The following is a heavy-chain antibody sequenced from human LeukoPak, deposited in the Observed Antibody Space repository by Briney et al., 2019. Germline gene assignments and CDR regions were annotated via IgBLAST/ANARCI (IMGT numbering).Heavy chain of an antibody. Sequence: GASVKVSCKVSGYTLTELSMHWVRQATGQGLEWMGWMNPNSGNTGYAQKFQGRVTMTRNTSISTAYMELSSLRSEDTAVYYCARGQMYDIDYWGQGTLVTVSS. CDR3: ARGQMYDIDY. V-gene: IGHV1-8*01. CDR1: GYTLTELS. CDR2: MNPNSGNT. J-gene: IGHJ4*02. D-gene: IGHD3-9*01.